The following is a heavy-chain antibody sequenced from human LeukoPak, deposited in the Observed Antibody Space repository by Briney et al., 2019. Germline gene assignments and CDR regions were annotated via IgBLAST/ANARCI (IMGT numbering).Heavy chain of an antibody. CDR1: GFTFSNSG. D-gene: IGHD3-10*01. Sequence: GGSLRLSCAASGFTFSNSGMSWVRQAPGKGLEWVSAISTDAGETHYADSVKGRFTISRDNSKNTVSLQMSSLRAEDSALYYCAKGSGNGYGSGPFDYWGQGTLVTVSS. CDR3: AKGSGNGYGSGPFDY. V-gene: IGHV3-23*01. J-gene: IGHJ4*02. CDR2: ISTDAGET.